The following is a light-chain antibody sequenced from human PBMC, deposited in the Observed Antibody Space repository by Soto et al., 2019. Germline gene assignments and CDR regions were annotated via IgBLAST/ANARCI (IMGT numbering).Light chain of an antibody. CDR3: QQYNNWPET. J-gene: IGKJ1*01. CDR1: QSVSSN. CDR2: DAS. V-gene: IGKV3-15*01. Sequence: EKVMTQSPPPLSFSPGEKAPPSPRASQSVSSNLAWYQQKVGQAPKLLIYDASTRATGIPARFSGSGSGTEFTLTISSLQSEDFAVYYCQQYNNWPETFGQGTKVDIK.